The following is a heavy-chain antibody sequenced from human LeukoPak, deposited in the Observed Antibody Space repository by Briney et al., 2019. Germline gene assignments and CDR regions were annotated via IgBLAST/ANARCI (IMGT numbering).Heavy chain of an antibody. V-gene: IGHV4-59*01. CDR3: ARGYDYVWGSHRALGY. J-gene: IGHJ4*02. CDR2: IYYSGST. D-gene: IGHD3-16*02. CDR1: GGSISSYY. Sequence: SETLSLTCTVSGGSISSYYWSCIRQPPGKGLEWIGYIYYSGSTNYNPSLKSRVTISVDTSKNQFSLRLSSVTAADTAVYYCARGYDYVWGSHRALGYWGQGTLVTVSS.